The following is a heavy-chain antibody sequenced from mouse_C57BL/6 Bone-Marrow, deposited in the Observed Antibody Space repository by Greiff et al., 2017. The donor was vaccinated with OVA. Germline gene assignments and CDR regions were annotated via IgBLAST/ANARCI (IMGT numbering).Heavy chain of an antibody. Sequence: EVKLVESGPGLVKPSQSLSLTCSVTGYSITSGYYWNWIRQFPGNKLEWMGYISYDGSNNYNPSLKNRISITRDTSKNQFFLKLNSVTTEDTATYYCARSYSRVWYFDVWGTGTTVTVSS. D-gene: IGHD2-10*01. CDR1: GYSITSGYY. CDR3: ARSYSRVWYFDV. V-gene: IGHV3-6*01. J-gene: IGHJ1*03. CDR2: ISYDGSN.